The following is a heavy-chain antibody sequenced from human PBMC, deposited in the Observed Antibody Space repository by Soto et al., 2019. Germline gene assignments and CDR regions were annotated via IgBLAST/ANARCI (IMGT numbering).Heavy chain of an antibody. Sequence: SETLSLTCTVSGGSISSGDYYWSWIRQPPGKGLEWIGYIYYSGNTYYNPSLKSRVTISVDTSKNQFSLKLSSVTAADTAVYYCATGRSEVVPGAMDTWGQGTLVTVSS. CDR2: IYYSGNT. CDR1: GGSISSGDYY. V-gene: IGHV4-30-4*01. CDR3: ATGRSEVVPGAMDT. D-gene: IGHD2-2*01. J-gene: IGHJ5*02.